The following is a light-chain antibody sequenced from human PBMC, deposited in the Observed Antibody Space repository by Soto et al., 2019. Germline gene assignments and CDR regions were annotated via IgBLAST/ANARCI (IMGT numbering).Light chain of an antibody. CDR2: KAS. Sequence: DIQVTQNTSTLSASVGDRVSINCRASQSISAWLAWYQQKPGKAPRLLIYKASTLEIGVPSRFSGSGSGTEFTLTISSLQPDDVATYYCQQYNDYSWTFGQGTKVDI. V-gene: IGKV1-5*03. CDR1: QSISAW. CDR3: QQYNDYSWT. J-gene: IGKJ1*01.